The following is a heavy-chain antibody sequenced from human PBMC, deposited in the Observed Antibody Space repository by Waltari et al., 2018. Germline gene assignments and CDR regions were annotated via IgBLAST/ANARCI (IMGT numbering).Heavy chain of an antibody. Sequence: QVQLVESGGGVVQPGRSLRLSCAASGFTFSSSGMHWVRQAPGKGLEWVAVISYDGSNKYYADSVKGRFTISRDNSKNTLYLQMNSLRAEDTAVYYCAKEGEWELLYRFDPWGQGTLVTVSS. D-gene: IGHD1-26*01. V-gene: IGHV3-30*18. CDR1: GFTFSSSG. J-gene: IGHJ5*02. CDR3: AKEGEWELLYRFDP. CDR2: ISYDGSNK.